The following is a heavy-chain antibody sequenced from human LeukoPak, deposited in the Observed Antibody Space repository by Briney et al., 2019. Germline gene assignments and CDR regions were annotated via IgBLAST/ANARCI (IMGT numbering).Heavy chain of an antibody. J-gene: IGHJ4*02. D-gene: IGHD6-19*01. V-gene: IGHV3-23*01. CDR3: AKTTAGNSSGRNPGWPVDY. Sequence: GGSLRLSCAASGFTLNSYAMTWVRQAPGKGLEWVSHVSGSGGITYYADSVKGRFTIFRDNSKNTLYLQMNSLRAEDTAVYYCAKTTAGNSSGRNPGWPVDYWGQGTLVTVSS. CDR2: VSGSGGIT. CDR1: GFTLNSYA.